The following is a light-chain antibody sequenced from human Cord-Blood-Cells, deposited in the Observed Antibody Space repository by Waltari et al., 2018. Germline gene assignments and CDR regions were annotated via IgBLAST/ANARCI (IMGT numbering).Light chain of an antibody. Sequence: QSALTQPASVSGSPGQPITISCTVPRSAFGSFNLVSWYQQHPGKAPNPMIYEGSKRPSGVSNRFPGSKSGNTASLTISGLQAEDEADYYCCSYAGSSTWVFGGGTKLTVL. V-gene: IGLV2-23*01. CDR2: EGS. J-gene: IGLJ3*02. CDR3: CSYAGSSTWV. CDR1: RSAFGSFNL.